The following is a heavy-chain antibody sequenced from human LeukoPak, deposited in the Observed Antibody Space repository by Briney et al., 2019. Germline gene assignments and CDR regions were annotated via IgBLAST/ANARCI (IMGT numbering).Heavy chain of an antibody. J-gene: IGHJ4*02. V-gene: IGHV1-2*02. CDR3: ARDHGTMVRGVAFDC. Sequence: EASVKVSCKASGYTFTGYYMHWVRQAPGQGLEWMGWINPNSGGTNYAQKFQGRVTMTRDTSISTAYMELRSLRSDDTAVYYCARDHGTMVRGVAFDCWGQGTLVTVSS. D-gene: IGHD3-10*01. CDR2: INPNSGGT. CDR1: GYTFTGYY.